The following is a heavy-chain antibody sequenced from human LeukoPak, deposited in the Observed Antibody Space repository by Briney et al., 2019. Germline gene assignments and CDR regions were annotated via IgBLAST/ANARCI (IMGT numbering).Heavy chain of an antibody. D-gene: IGHD3-16*01. CDR2: IYYSGST. V-gene: IGHV4-61*01. CDR3: ARGLGPIYFDY. Sequence: SETLSLTCAVSGGSVSSGNLYWSWIRQPPGKGLEWIGYIYYSGSTNYNPSLKSRVTVSADMSKNQFSLKLNSVTAADTAVYYCARGLGPIYFDYWGQGTLVTVSS. CDR1: GGSVSSGNLY. J-gene: IGHJ4*02.